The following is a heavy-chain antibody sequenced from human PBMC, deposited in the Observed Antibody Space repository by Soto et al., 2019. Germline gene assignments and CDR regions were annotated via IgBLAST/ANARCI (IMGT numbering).Heavy chain of an antibody. V-gene: IGHV3-23*01. J-gene: IGHJ4*02. CDR2: ISGSGTIT. Sequence: EVQLLESGGGLVQPGGSLRLSCAASGFTFTNYVMTWVRQAPGKGLEWVSSISGSGTITYYADSVKGRFTISRNNSKNTLYLQRNSLRADDTAVYYCAKDFYRDAYTTGFFDYWGQGSLVTVSS. D-gene: IGHD4-4*01. CDR1: GFTFTNYV. CDR3: AKDFYRDAYTTGFFDY.